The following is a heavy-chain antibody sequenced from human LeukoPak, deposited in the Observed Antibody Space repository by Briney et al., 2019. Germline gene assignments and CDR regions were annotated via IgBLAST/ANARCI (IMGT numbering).Heavy chain of an antibody. D-gene: IGHD1-1*01. Sequence: GASVKVSCKASGYTFTGYYMHWVRQAPGQGLEWMGWINPNSGGTNYAQKFQGRVTMTRDTSISTAYMELSRLRSDDTAVYYCARPTTVNYYYYCMDVWGKGTTVTVSS. CDR1: GYTFTGYY. J-gene: IGHJ6*03. CDR3: ARPTTVNYYYYCMDV. CDR2: INPNSGGT. V-gene: IGHV1-2*02.